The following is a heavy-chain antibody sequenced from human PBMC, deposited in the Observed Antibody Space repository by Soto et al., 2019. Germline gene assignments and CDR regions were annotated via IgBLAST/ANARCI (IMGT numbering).Heavy chain of an antibody. CDR3: AGRTPPAGVPLTSGDLSNSRWTAP. J-gene: IGHJ5*02. V-gene: IGHV4-39*01. D-gene: IGHD3-16*02. Sequence: QLQLQESGPGLVKPSETLSLTCTVSGDSITNSNYYWGWFRQPPGKGLEWIASIYYIGSTYYNPSPKSGAPIAGDTSNTQFPRNVNCVTASARVGFFCAGRTPPAGVPLTSGDLSNSRWTAPGARGPLATVPS. CDR1: GDSITNSNYY. CDR2: IYYIGST.